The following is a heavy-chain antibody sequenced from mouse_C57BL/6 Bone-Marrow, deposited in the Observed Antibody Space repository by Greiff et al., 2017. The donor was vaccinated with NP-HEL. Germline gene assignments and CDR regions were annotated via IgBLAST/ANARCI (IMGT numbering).Heavy chain of an antibody. CDR3: AREGEGYYY. D-gene: IGHD2-3*01. J-gene: IGHJ2*01. CDR2: IYPGDGDT. V-gene: IGHV1-82*01. CDR1: GYAFSSSW. Sequence: VQLQQSGPELVKPGASVKISCKASGYAFSSSWMNWVKQRPGKGLEWIGRIYPGDGDTNYNGTFKGKATLTADKSSSTAYMQLSSLTSEDSAVYFCAREGEGYYYWGQGTTLTVSS.